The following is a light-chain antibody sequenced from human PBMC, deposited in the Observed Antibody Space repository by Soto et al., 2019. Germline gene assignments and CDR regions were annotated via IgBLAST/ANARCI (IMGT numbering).Light chain of an antibody. V-gene: IGKV3-20*01. CDR3: QQYGSSST. CDR2: GAS. Sequence: EIVLTQSPGTLSLSPGGRATLSCRASQTVSSTYLAWYQQKPGQAPRLLIYGASNRATGIPDRFSGSGSGTDFTLTINGLEPEDFAVYYCQQYGSSSTVGQGTKLEIK. CDR1: QTVSSTY. J-gene: IGKJ2*01.